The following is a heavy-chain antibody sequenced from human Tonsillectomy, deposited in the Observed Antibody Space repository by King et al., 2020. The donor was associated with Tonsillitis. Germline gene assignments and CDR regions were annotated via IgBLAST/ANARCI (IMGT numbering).Heavy chain of an antibody. CDR3: AKVREDGSEGSCCFSYLYYVMDG. J-gene: IGHJ6*02. CDR1: GFTFSTYG. D-gene: IGHD2-15*01. Sequence: QLVQSGGGVVQPGRSLRLSCAASGFTFSTYGMHWVRQAPGKGLEWVAVISYDGSNKYYADSVKGRFTISRDNSKNTLYLQMNSLRAEDTAVYYCAKVREDGSEGSCCFSYLYYVMDGGGEGTTVTV. V-gene: IGHV3-30*18. CDR2: ISYDGSNK.